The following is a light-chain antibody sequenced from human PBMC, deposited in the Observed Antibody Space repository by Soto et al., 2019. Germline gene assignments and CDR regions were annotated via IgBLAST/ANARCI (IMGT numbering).Light chain of an antibody. CDR1: ALAKQI. V-gene: IGLV3-25*03. CDR2: KDS. J-gene: IGLJ2*01. CDR3: QSADSSGTYRV. Sequence: SYELTQPPSVSVSPGQTARIICSGDALAKQIAYWYQQKPDQAPVLVIYKDSERPSGSPERFSGSNSGTTVTLTISGVQAEDEADYYCQSADSSGTYRVFGGGTKLTVL.